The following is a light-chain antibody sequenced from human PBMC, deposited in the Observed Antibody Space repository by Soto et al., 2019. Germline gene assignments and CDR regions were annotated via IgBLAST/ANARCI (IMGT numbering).Light chain of an antibody. Sequence: QSALTQPASVSGSPGQSITISCTGTSSDVGGYNYVSWYQQHPGKAPKLMIYEVSNRPSGVSNRFSGSKSGNTASLTISGLQAEDEADYYCSSYRSSSHFVFGTGTKLTVL. CDR2: EVS. CDR3: SSYRSSSHFV. J-gene: IGLJ1*01. CDR1: SSDVGGYNY. V-gene: IGLV2-14*01.